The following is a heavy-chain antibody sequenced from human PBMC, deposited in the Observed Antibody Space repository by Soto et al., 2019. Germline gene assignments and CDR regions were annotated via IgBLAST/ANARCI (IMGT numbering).Heavy chain of an antibody. CDR3: AVASIVVVPAAIPK. Sequence: ASVKVSCKASGYTFTSYDINWVRQATGQGLEWMGWMNPHSGNTGYAQKFQGRITMTRNTSISTACMELSSLRSEDTAVYYCAVASIVVVPAAIPKWGQGTPVTVSS. CDR2: MNPHSGNT. J-gene: IGHJ4*02. CDR1: GYTFTSYD. D-gene: IGHD2-2*01. V-gene: IGHV1-8*01.